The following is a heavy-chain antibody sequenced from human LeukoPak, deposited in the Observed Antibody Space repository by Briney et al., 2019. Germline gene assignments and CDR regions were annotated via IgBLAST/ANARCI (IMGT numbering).Heavy chain of an antibody. CDR3: ARGSCSNIRCHDAFDI. D-gene: IGHD2-2*01. CDR1: GFTFSSYA. CDR2: ISYDGSNK. Sequence: GGSLRLSCAASGFTFSSYAMHWVRQAPGKGLEWVAVISYDGSNKYYADSVKGRFTISRDNSKNTLYLQMNSLRVDDTAVYYCARGSCSNIRCHDAFDIWGQGTMVTVSS. J-gene: IGHJ3*02. V-gene: IGHV3-30*14.